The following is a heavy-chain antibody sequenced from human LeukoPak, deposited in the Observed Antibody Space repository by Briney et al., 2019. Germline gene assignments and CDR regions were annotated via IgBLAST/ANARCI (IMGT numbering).Heavy chain of an antibody. J-gene: IGHJ4*02. CDR2: VYYSGSP. CDR3: ARAEGYCSSTSCYTGVDY. CDR1: GVSISSSSYY. Sequence: PSETLSLTCTVSGVSISSSSYYWGWLRQPPGKGLEWIGTVYYSGSPYYNPSLKSRITISVDTSKNQFSLKLSSVTAADTAVYYCARAEGYCSSTSCYTGVDYWGQGTLVTVSP. V-gene: IGHV4-39*07. D-gene: IGHD2-2*02.